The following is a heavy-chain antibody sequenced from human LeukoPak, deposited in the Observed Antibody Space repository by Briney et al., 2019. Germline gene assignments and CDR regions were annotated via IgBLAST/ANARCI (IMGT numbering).Heavy chain of an antibody. CDR3: AELGITMIGGV. D-gene: IGHD3-10*02. CDR1: GFTFSSYS. V-gene: IGHV3-21*01. Sequence: GGSLRLSCAASGFTFSSYSMNWVRQTPGKGLEWVSSISSSSSYIFYADSVKGRFTISRDNAKNSLYLQMNSLRAEDTAVYYCAELGITMIGGVWGKGTTVTISS. J-gene: IGHJ6*04. CDR2: ISSSSSYI.